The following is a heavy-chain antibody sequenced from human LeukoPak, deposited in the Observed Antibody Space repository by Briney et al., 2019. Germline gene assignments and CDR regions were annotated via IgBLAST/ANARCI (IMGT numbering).Heavy chain of an antibody. Sequence: SETLSLTCTVSGGSISSYYWSWIRQPPGKGLQWIGYIHYSGSTNYNPFLKSRLTISVDTSKNQFSLKLTSVTAADTAVYYCARAYMRYFDWSTYNWFDPWGQGTLVTVSS. V-gene: IGHV4-59*12. CDR1: GGSISSYY. D-gene: IGHD3-9*01. J-gene: IGHJ5*02. CDR3: ARAYMRYFDWSTYNWFDP. CDR2: IHYSGST.